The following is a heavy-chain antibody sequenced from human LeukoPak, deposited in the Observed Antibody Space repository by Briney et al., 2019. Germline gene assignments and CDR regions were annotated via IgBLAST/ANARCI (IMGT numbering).Heavy chain of an antibody. CDR2: ISGSGGST. D-gene: IGHD6-6*01. CDR3: AKGLRIAALYDAFDI. CDR1: GFTFSSYA. V-gene: IGHV3-23*01. Sequence: GGSLRLSCAASGFTFSSYAMSWVRQAPGKGLEWVSAISGSGGSTYYADSVKGRFTISRDNSKNTMYLQMNSLRAEDTAVYYCAKGLRIAALYDAFDIWRQGTMVTVSS. J-gene: IGHJ3*02.